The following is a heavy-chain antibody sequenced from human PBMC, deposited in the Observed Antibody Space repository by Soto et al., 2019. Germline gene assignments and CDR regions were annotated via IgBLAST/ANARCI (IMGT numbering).Heavy chain of an antibody. CDR1: GFTFSSYA. D-gene: IGHD2-21*01. Sequence: GGSLRLSCSASGFTFSSYAMHWVRQAPGKGLEYVSAISSNGGSTYYADAVKGRFTISRDNSKNTLYLQMSSLRAEGTAVYYCVQKASSVRRQGVSARFYYYGMGVWGEGTTVTVSS. V-gene: IGHV3-64D*08. CDR3: VQKASSVRRQGVSARFYYYGMGV. J-gene: IGHJ6*01. CDR2: ISSNGGST.